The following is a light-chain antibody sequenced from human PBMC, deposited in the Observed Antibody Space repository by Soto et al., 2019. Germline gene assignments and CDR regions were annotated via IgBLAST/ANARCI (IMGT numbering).Light chain of an antibody. V-gene: IGKV1-39*01. Sequence: IQVTQSPSSLSASVGDRVTITCRASQSIGTHLNCYQQKPGTAPNLLIHGASSLQGGVPSRFSGSGSGTDFTLTISILQPEDSATYYCLQTYSLPVAFGGGTKVEI. CDR3: LQTYSLPVA. CDR1: QSIGTH. CDR2: GAS. J-gene: IGKJ4*01.